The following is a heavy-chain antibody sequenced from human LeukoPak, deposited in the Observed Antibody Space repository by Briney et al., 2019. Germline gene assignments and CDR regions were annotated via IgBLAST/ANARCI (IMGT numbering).Heavy chain of an antibody. J-gene: IGHJ3*02. D-gene: IGHD3-10*01. V-gene: IGHV3-9*01. Sequence: GGSLSLSCAPSGFTFDDYAMHWVRQAPGKGLEWVSDISWNSGSIAYADSVKGRFTISRDNATTSLYLQMNSLRAEDTALYYCAKGVRITMVRGAFDIWGQGTMVTVSS. CDR1: GFTFDDYA. CDR3: AKGVRITMVRGAFDI. CDR2: ISWNSGSI.